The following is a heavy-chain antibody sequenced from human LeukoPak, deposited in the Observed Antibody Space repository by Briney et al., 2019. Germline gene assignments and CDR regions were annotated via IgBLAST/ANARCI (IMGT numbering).Heavy chain of an antibody. CDR2: IFHSESV. V-gene: IGHV4-4*02. CDR1: GVSISTNTW. J-gene: IGHJ4*02. CDR3: AREIFGARAFEY. Sequence: SETLSLTCAVSGVSISTNTWWSWVRQTPGKGLEWIGEIFHSESVNSNPSPESRLTISLDKSKNHFSLELTSVTAADTALYFCAREIFGARAFEYWGQGILVTVSS. D-gene: IGHD3-3*01.